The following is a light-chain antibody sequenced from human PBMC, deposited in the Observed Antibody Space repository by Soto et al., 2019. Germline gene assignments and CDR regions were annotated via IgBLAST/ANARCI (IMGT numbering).Light chain of an antibody. V-gene: IGKV1-39*01. Sequence: DIQMTQAPASLSASVGDRVTISCRASQSIGRNLNWYQQKPGKAPTLLMFTSSNLQSGVPSRFSGSGSGTDFIFTISSLQPEDFATYYCQQSYSTPPTFGQGTRWIS. J-gene: IGKJ1*01. CDR2: TSS. CDR3: QQSYSTPPT. CDR1: QSIGRN.